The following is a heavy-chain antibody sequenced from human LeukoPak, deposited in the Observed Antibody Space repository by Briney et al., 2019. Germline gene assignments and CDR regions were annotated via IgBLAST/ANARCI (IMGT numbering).Heavy chain of an antibody. J-gene: IGHJ4*02. CDR3: AKDSYRRTSDYFDY. D-gene: IGHD3-16*02. CDR1: GFTFSSYG. Sequence: GGSLRLSCAASGFTFSSYGMHWVRQAPGKGLEWVAVISYDGSNKYYADSVKGRFTISRDNSKNTLYLQMNSLRAEDTAVYYCAKDSYRRTSDYFDYWGQGTLVTVSS. CDR2: ISYDGSNK. V-gene: IGHV3-30*18.